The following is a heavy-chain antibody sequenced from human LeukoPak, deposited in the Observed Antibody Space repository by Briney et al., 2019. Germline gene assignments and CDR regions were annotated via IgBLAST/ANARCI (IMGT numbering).Heavy chain of an antibody. CDR3: AKGNAAFDI. CDR2: ISESGGST. V-gene: IGHV3-23*01. D-gene: IGHD1-1*01. Sequence: GGSLRLSCAACELSFSNYALRWVGQAPGKGLEWAASISESGGSTYYADSGKGRFTTSRENSKNTLYLQMNSLRVEDTAVYYCAKGNAAFDIWGQGTMVTVSS. J-gene: IGHJ3*02. CDR1: ELSFSNYA.